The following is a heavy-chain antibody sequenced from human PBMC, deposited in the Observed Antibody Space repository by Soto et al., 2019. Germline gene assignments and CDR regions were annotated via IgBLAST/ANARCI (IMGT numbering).Heavy chain of an antibody. Sequence: SETLSLTCTVSGGSISSGGYYWSWIRQHPGKGLEWIGYIYYSGSTYYNPSLKSRVTISVDTSKNQFSLKLSSVTAADTAVYYCARQLRDYGEGVGAFDIWGQGTMVTVSS. J-gene: IGHJ3*02. D-gene: IGHD4-17*01. CDR2: IYYSGST. V-gene: IGHV4-31*03. CDR3: ARQLRDYGEGVGAFDI. CDR1: GGSISSGGYY.